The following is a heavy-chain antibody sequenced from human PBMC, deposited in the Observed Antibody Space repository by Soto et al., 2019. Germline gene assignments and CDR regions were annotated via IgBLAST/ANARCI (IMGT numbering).Heavy chain of an antibody. Sequence: EVQLVESGGGLVQPGGSLRLSCAGSEFTFTNYWMHWVRQAPGKGLVWVSRIHSDGSSASYADSVKGRFTISGDNAKNTLYLQMNSLRVEDTAVYYCARGIAAAGDWGQRTLVTISS. V-gene: IGHV3-74*01. D-gene: IGHD6-13*01. CDR2: IHSDGSSA. J-gene: IGHJ4*02. CDR3: ARGIAAAGD. CDR1: EFTFTNYW.